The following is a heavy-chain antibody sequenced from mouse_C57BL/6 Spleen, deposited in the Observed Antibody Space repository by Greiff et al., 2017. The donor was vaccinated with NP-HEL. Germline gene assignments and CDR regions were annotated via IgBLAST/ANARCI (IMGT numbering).Heavy chain of an antibody. CDR1: GYAFSSSW. V-gene: IGHV1-82*01. D-gene: IGHD1-1*01. J-gene: IGHJ4*01. CDR2: IYPGDGDT. Sequence: VQGVESGPELVKPGASVKISCKASGYAFSSSWMNWVKQRPGKGLEWIGRIYPGDGDTNYNGKFKGKATLTADKSSSTAYMQLSSLTSEDSAVYFCAREFYYGSTLYAMDYWGQGTSVTVSS. CDR3: AREFYYGSTLYAMDY.